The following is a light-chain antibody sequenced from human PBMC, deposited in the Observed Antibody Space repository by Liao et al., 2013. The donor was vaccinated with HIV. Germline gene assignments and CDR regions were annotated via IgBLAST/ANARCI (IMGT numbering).Light chain of an antibody. Sequence: SYELTQPPSVSVSPGQTASITCSGDTLGDKYACWYQQRPGQSPVLVIYQDTKRPSGIPERFSGSYSGNTATLTITGTQTMDESDYFCQAWDSGAEVLFGGGTKLTVL. J-gene: IGLJ2*01. CDR2: QDT. V-gene: IGLV3-1*01. CDR3: QAWDSGAEVL. CDR1: TLGDKY.